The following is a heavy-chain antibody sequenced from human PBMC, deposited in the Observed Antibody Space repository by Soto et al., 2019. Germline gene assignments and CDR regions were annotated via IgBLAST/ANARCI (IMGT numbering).Heavy chain of an antibody. CDR3: ARDSLLSPAAHYYGMDV. J-gene: IGHJ6*02. CDR1: GFTFSSYS. D-gene: IGHD2-15*01. CDR2: ISSSSSYI. Sequence: PGGSLRLSCAASGFTFSSYSMNWVRQAPGKGLEWVSSISSSSSYIYYADSVKGRFTISRDNAKNSLYLQMNSLRAEDTAVYYCARDSLLSPAAHYYGMDVWGQGTTVTVSS. V-gene: IGHV3-21*01.